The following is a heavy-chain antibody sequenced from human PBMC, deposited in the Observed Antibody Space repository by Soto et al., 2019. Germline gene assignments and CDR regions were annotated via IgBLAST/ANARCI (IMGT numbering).Heavy chain of an antibody. CDR2: ISGSGGST. Sequence: GGSLRLSCAASGFTFSSYAMSWVRQAPGKGLEWVSAISGSGGSTYYADSVKGRFTISRDNSRNTLYLQMNSLRAEDTAVYYCAGRPIVVVPAATDYWGQGTLVTVSS. CDR1: GFTFSSYA. V-gene: IGHV3-23*01. D-gene: IGHD2-2*01. CDR3: AGRPIVVVPAATDY. J-gene: IGHJ4*02.